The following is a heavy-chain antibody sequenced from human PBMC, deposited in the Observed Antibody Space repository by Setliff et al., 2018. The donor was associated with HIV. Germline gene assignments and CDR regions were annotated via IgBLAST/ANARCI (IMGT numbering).Heavy chain of an antibody. D-gene: IGHD3-3*01. CDR3: ARCLNTEYWSGYSPFDY. Sequence: GGSLRLSCAASGFTFSRHRMSWVRQAPGKGLEWVASIKDDGREEDYADSVKGRFTISRDNAKNSLFLQMDSLRAEDTAVYYCARCLNTEYWSGYSPFDYWGLGSLVTVSS. J-gene: IGHJ4*02. CDR1: GFTFSRHR. V-gene: IGHV3-7*03. CDR2: IKDDGREE.